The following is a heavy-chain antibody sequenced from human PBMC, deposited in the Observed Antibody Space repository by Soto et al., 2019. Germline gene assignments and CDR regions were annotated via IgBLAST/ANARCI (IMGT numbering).Heavy chain of an antibody. Sequence: EVQLLESGRGLVQPGGSLRLSCAASGFTFSSYAMSWVRQAPGKGLEWVSAISGSGGSTYYADSVKGRFTISRDNSKNTLYLQMNSLRAEDTAVYYCAKDHQLRYFDWFYDAFDIWGQGTMVTVSS. D-gene: IGHD3-9*01. V-gene: IGHV3-23*01. CDR2: ISGSGGST. CDR1: GFTFSSYA. J-gene: IGHJ3*02. CDR3: AKDHQLRYFDWFYDAFDI.